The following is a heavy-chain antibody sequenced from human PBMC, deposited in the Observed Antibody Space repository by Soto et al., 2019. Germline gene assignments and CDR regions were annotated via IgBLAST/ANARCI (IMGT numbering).Heavy chain of an antibody. CDR1: RFIFSSYA. CDR2: ISGSGTTA. D-gene: IGHD6-19*01. Sequence: PGGSLRLSCAASRFIFSSYAMSWVRQAPGKGLEWVSAISGSGTTAYYADSVKGRFTFSRDNSKKTMYLQMNSLRAEDTAVYYCAKTTDGWFSAFEIWGQGTMVTVSS. V-gene: IGHV3-23*01. J-gene: IGHJ3*02. CDR3: AKTTDGWFSAFEI.